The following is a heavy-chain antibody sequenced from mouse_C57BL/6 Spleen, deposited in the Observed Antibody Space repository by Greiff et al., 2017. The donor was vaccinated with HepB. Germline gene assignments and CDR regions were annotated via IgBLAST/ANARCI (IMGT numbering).Heavy chain of an antibody. D-gene: IGHD3-3*01. J-gene: IGHJ3*01. CDR1: GYAFTNYL. V-gene: IGHV1-54*01. Sequence: QVQLQQSGAELVRPGTSVKVSCKASGYAFTNYLIEWVKQRPGQGLEWIGVINPGSGGTNYNEKFKGKATLTADKSSSTAYMQLSSLTSEDSAVYFCARDGDARFAYWGQGTLVTVSA. CDR2: INPGSGGT. CDR3: ARDGDARFAY.